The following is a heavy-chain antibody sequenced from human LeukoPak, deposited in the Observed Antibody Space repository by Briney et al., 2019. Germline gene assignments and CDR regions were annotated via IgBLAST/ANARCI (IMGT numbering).Heavy chain of an antibody. CDR2: IIPIFGTA. CDR1: GGTFSSYA. CDR3: AREKGKYGSGSSYYYYMDV. V-gene: IGHV1-69*05. Sequence: AASVKASCKASGGTFSSYAISWVRQAPGQGLEWMGRIIPIFGTANYAQKFQGRVTITTDESTSTAYMELSSLRSEDTAVYYCAREKGKYGSGSSYYYYMDVWGKGTTVTVSS. D-gene: IGHD3-10*01. J-gene: IGHJ6*03.